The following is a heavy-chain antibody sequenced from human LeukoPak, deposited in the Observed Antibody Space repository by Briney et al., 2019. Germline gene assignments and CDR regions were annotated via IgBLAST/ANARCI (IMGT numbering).Heavy chain of an antibody. D-gene: IGHD3-22*01. CDR1: GFTFSSYS. CDR3: ARAGSGYWDDY. Sequence: GGSLRLSCAASGFTFSSYSMNWVRQAPGKGLEWVSSISSSSSYIYYADSVKGRFTISRDNAKNLLYLQMNSLRAEDTAVYYCARAGSGYWDDYWGQGTLVTVSS. CDR2: ISSSSSYI. J-gene: IGHJ4*02. V-gene: IGHV3-21*01.